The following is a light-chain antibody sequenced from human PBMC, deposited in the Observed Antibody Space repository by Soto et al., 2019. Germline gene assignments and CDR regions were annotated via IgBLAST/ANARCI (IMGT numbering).Light chain of an antibody. CDR1: SSNIGSNF. CDR2: SNS. V-gene: IGLV1-47*02. Sequence: QSVLTQPPSASGTPGQRVTISCSGSSSNIGSNFVYWYQQLPGTAPKLLLYSNSQRPSGVPDRFSGSKSGTSASLAISGLRSEDEADYYCSSYAGNSIYVVFGGGTQLTVL. CDR3: SSYAGNSIYVV. J-gene: IGLJ2*01.